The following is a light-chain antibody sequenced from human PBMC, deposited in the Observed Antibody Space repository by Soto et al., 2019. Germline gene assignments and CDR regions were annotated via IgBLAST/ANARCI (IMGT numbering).Light chain of an antibody. CDR3: QQLNSYPRT. CDR2: AAS. CDR1: QGISSY. V-gene: IGKV1-9*01. Sequence: IQLTQSPSSLSASVGDRVTITCRASQGISSYLAWYQQKPGKAPKLLIYAASTLQSGVPSRFSGSGSGTDFTLTISSLQPEDFATYYGQQLNSYPRTFGAGTKVDIK. J-gene: IGKJ3*01.